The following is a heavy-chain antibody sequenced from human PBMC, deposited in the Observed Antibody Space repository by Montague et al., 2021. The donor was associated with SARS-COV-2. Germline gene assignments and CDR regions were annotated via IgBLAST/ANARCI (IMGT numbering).Heavy chain of an antibody. CDR1: GGSITVSRYD. CDR2: VHYTGTT. D-gene: IGHD1-1*01. CDR3: ARHRANAGSFDI. V-gene: IGHV4-39*01. J-gene: IGHJ3*02. Sequence: SETLSLTCTVSGGSITVSRYDWGWIRQPPGKGLEWIGCVHYTGTTSYNESLKGRLTISVDTSENQFSLRMTSVTASDTAAYYCARHRANAGSFDIWGHGTLVTVSS.